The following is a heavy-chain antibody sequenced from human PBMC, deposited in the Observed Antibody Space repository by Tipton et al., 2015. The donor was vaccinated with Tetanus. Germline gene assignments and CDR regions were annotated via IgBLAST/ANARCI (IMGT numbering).Heavy chain of an antibody. D-gene: IGHD1-1*01. CDR3: AKEALGVLDV. CDR1: GFTFKSYT. J-gene: IGHJ4*02. V-gene: IGHV3-23*01. CDR2: ISGSRGNT. Sequence: SLRLSCAASGFTFKSYTMNWVRQTPGKGLEWVSAISGSRGNTYYADSVKGRFTISRDDSKNTVSLQLNSLRAEDTAIYYCAKEALGVLDVWGQGTLVTVSS.